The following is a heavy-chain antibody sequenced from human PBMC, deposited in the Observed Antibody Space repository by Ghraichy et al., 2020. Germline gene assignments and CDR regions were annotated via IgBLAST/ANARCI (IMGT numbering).Heavy chain of an antibody. CDR1: GFTFSSYG. V-gene: IGHV3-30*03. CDR2: ISYDGSNK. D-gene: IGHD1-20*01. Sequence: GGSLRLSCAASGFTFSSYGMHWVRQAPGKGLEWVAVISYDGSNKYYADSVKGRFTISRDNSKNTLYLQMNSLRAEDTAVYYCAPTPAITGDAFDIWGQGTMVTVSS. CDR3: APTPAITGDAFDI. J-gene: IGHJ3*02.